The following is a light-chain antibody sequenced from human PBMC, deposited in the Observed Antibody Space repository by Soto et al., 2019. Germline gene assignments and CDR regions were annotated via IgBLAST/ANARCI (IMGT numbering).Light chain of an antibody. Sequence: QAVVTQEPSFSVSPGGTVTLTCGLSSGSVSTNYYPSWYQQTPGQAPRTLIYSTNTRSSGVPDRFSGSILGNKAALTIAGAQADYESDDYCLLYMGSGISVFGGGTKLTVL. J-gene: IGLJ2*01. V-gene: IGLV8-61*01. CDR2: STN. CDR3: LLYMGSGISV. CDR1: SGSVSTNYY.